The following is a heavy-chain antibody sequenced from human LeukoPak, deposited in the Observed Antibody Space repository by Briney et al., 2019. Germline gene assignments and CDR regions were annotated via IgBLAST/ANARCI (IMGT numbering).Heavy chain of an antibody. V-gene: IGHV5-51*01. D-gene: IGHD6-19*01. J-gene: IGHJ3*01. CDR2: IYPGDSDT. CDR3: ASSVDVRSSGWRPPEDAFDV. CDR1: GYSFTSYW. Sequence: GESLKISCKGSGYSFTSYWIGWVRQMPGKGLEWMGIIYPGDSDTRYSPSFQGQVTISADKSISTAYLQWSSLKASDTAMYYCASSVDVRSSGWRPPEDAFDVWGQGTMVTVS.